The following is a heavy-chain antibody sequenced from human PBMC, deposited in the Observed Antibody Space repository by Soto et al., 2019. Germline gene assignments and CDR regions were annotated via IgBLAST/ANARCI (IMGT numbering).Heavy chain of an antibody. CDR1: GGSFSGFY. D-gene: IGHD6-19*01. V-gene: IGHV4-34*01. Sequence: SATLSLTCAIYGGSFSGFYWSWIRQPPGKGLEWIGEINDSGTTNYNPSLKSRVTISADTSKTHFSLRLTSVTAADTAVYYCARMYSSGWHSGENYFDYWGQGTLVIVSS. CDR2: INDSGTT. CDR3: ARMYSSGWHSGENYFDY. J-gene: IGHJ4*02.